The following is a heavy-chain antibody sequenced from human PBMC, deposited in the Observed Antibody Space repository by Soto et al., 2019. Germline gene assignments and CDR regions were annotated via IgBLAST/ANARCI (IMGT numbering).Heavy chain of an antibody. Sequence: GGSLRLSCAASGFTFSSYWMHWVRQAPGKGLVWVSRINSDGSSTSYVDSVKGRFTISRDNAKNTLYLQMNSLRAEDTAVYYCAREDYYDSSGYDAFDIWGQGTMVTVSS. CDR2: INSDGSST. D-gene: IGHD3-22*01. CDR1: GFTFSSYW. CDR3: AREDYYDSSGYDAFDI. J-gene: IGHJ3*02. V-gene: IGHV3-74*01.